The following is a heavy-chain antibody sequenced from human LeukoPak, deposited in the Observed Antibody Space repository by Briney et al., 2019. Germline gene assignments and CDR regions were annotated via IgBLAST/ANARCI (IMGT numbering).Heavy chain of an antibody. Sequence: WASVKVSCKASGGTFSSYGISWVRQAPGQGLEWMGWISAYNGNTNYAQKLQGRVTMTTDTSTSTAYMELRSLRSDDTAVYYCARDPIPSDYGDYFDYWGQGTLVTVSS. V-gene: IGHV1-18*01. CDR1: GGTFSSYG. CDR2: ISAYNGNT. J-gene: IGHJ4*02. CDR3: ARDPIPSDYGDYFDY. D-gene: IGHD4-17*01.